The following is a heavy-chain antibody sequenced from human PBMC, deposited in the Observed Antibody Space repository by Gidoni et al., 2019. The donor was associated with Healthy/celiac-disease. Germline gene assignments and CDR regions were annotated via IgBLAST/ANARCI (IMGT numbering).Heavy chain of an antibody. CDR2: INPNSGGT. CDR3: ARVASILRYFDWLLFAGWFDP. D-gene: IGHD3-9*01. V-gene: IGHV1-2*02. CDR1: GYTFTGYY. J-gene: IGHJ5*02. Sequence: QVQLVQSGAEVKKPGASVKVSCKASGYTFTGYYMHWVRQAPGQGLEWMGWINPNSGGTNYAQKFQGRVTMTRDTSISTAYMELSRLRSDDTAVYYCARVASILRYFDWLLFAGWFDPWGQGTLVTVSS.